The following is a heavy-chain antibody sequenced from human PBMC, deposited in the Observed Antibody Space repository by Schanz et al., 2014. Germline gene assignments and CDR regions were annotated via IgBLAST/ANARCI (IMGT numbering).Heavy chain of an antibody. D-gene: IGHD6-6*01. CDR3: VPMSIAAH. Sequence: EVQLVESGGGLVKPGGSLRLSCAASGITFSGYSMNWVRQAPGKGLEWVSSISPSNSYIYYADSVKGRFTISRDNAKNSLYLQMNSLRAEDTAVYYCVPMSIAAHWGQGTLVTVSS. J-gene: IGHJ4*02. CDR2: ISPSNSYI. CDR1: GITFSGYS. V-gene: IGHV3-21*01.